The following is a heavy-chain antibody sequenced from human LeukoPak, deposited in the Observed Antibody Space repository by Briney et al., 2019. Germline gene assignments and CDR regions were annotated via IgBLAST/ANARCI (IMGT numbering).Heavy chain of an antibody. V-gene: IGHV3-30*02. D-gene: IGHD3-10*01. CDR1: GFNFNYYG. J-gene: IGHJ4*02. Sequence: GGSLRLSCAASGFNFNYYGMHWVSQAPGKGLEWVAFIRYDGSNKYYADSVKGRFTISRDNAKNSLYLQMNSLRAEDTAVYYCARGHGSGSLCFDYWGQGTLVTVSS. CDR2: IRYDGSNK. CDR3: ARGHGSGSLCFDY.